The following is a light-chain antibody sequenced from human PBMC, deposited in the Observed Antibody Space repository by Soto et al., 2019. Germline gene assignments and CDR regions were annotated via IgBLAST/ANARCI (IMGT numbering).Light chain of an antibody. CDR2: AAS. CDR3: QKCKVAPFT. J-gene: IGKJ4*01. CDR1: QDIGNF. Sequence: DIQMTQSPSSLSAFVGDRFTVTCRASQDIGNFLAWYQQKPGKVPKLLIYAASTLQSGVPSRFSGSGSGTDFTLTISSLQPEDVATYYCQKCKVAPFTFGGGTKVDIK. V-gene: IGKV1-27*01.